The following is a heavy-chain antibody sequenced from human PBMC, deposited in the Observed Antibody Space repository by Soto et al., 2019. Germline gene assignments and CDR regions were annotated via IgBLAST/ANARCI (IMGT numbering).Heavy chain of an antibody. Sequence: EVQLVESGGGLVQPGGSLRLSCAASGFTFRSYWINWVRQAPGKGLEWVGSIKEDGSEKYYVDSVRGRFTISRDNAKNSLYLQMDSLRPEDTAVYYCVRDPSKYYGLDVWGQGTTVTVSS. CDR3: VRDPSKYYGLDV. CDR2: IKEDGSEK. V-gene: IGHV3-7*05. J-gene: IGHJ6*02. CDR1: GFTFRSYW.